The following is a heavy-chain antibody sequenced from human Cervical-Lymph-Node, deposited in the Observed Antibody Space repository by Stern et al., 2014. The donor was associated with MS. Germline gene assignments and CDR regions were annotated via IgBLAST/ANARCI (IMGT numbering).Heavy chain of an antibody. J-gene: IGHJ6*02. CDR1: GGSISSSSFF. D-gene: IGHD3-10*01. Sequence: QVQLQESGPGLVKPSETLSLTCTVSGGSISSSSFFWGWIRQPPGKGLEWIGSISYSGSAYYTPSPKDRLTMSVAPSKTQFSLNLSSVTAADTAVYYCARLPVYSGPGYAMDVWGQGTTVTVSS. CDR2: ISYSGSA. CDR3: ARLPVYSGPGYAMDV. V-gene: IGHV4-39*01.